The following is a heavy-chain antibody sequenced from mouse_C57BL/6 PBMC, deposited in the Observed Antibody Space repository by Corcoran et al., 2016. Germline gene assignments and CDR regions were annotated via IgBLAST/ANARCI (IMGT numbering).Heavy chain of an antibody. J-gene: IGHJ2*01. CDR1: GYTFTDYN. V-gene: IGHV1-18*01. Sequence: EVQLQQSGPELVKPGASVKIPCKASGYTFTDYNMDWVKQSHGKSLEWIGDINPNNGGTIYNQKFKGKATCTVDKSSSTAYMELRSLTSEDTAVYYCARSGPYYGSSPFDYWGQGTTLTVSS. D-gene: IGHD1-1*01. CDR3: ARSGPYYGSSPFDY. CDR2: INPNNGGT.